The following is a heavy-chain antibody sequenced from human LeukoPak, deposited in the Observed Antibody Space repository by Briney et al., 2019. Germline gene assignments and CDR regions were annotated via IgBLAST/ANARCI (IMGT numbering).Heavy chain of an antibody. J-gene: IGHJ4*02. CDR3: ARRAGAYSHPYDY. CDR1: GFTFSSYW. V-gene: IGHV3-74*01. Sequence: PGGSLRLSCAASGFTFSSYWMHWVRQAPGKGLVWVSRINSDGGSTSYTDSVKGRFTISRDNAKNTLYLQMNSLRAEDTAVYYCARRAGAYSHPYDYWGQGTLVTVSS. CDR2: INSDGGST. D-gene: IGHD4/OR15-4a*01.